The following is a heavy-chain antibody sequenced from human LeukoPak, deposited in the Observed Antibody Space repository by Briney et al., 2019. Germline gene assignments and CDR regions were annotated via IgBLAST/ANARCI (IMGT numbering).Heavy chain of an antibody. CDR2: IYISDST. D-gene: IGHD3-16*01. V-gene: IGHV4-61*02. CDR1: GGSITSGSYY. Sequence: SQTLSLTCIVSGGSITSGSYYWDWIRQPAGKGLEWIGRIYISDSTNYNPSLKSRVTISVDTSKNQFSLNLSSVTAADTAVYYCARGRLGDSFDYWGQGILVTVSS. J-gene: IGHJ4*02. CDR3: ARGRLGDSFDY.